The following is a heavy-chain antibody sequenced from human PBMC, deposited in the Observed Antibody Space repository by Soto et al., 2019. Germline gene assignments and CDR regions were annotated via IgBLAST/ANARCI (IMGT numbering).Heavy chain of an antibody. CDR3: ARRRSLNSSGWWDPIQYYFDY. V-gene: IGHV1-18*01. Sequence: QVQLVQSGAEVKKPGASVKVSCKASGYTFTSYGISWVRQAPGQGLEWMGWISAYNGNTNYAQKLQGRVTMTTDTSTSTAYMELRSLRSDDTAVYYCARRRSLNSSGWWDPIQYYFDYWGQGTLVTVSS. D-gene: IGHD6-19*01. CDR1: GYTFTSYG. CDR2: ISAYNGNT. J-gene: IGHJ4*02.